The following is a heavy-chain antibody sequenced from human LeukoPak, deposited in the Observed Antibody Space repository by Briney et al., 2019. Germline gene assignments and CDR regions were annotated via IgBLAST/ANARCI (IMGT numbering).Heavy chain of an antibody. D-gene: IGHD4-17*01. V-gene: IGHV3-23*01. CDR3: AKDLRDYGDYVGCFDY. CDR1: GFTFGSYA. J-gene: IGHJ4*02. CDR2: ISGSGGST. Sequence: GGSLRLSCAASGFTFGSYAMSWVRQAPGKGLEWVSAISGSGGSTYYADSVKGRFTISRDNSKNPLYLQMNSLRAEDTAVYYCAKDLRDYGDYVGCFDYWGQGTLVTVSS.